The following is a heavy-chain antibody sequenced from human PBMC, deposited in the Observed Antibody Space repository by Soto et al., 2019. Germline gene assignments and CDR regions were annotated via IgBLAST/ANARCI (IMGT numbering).Heavy chain of an antibody. CDR2: LYYGRSA. J-gene: IGHJ4*02. V-gene: IGHV4-59*07. Sequence: QVQLQESGPGLVKTSDTLALTCAVSGDSISSYYCMWIRQPPGKGLESIGYLYYGRSANYNHSLKSRVPLTVDTSANQCSLTLSSMTAADTAVYYCALRSMAVVPEYWGQGTLVTVSS. D-gene: IGHD3-22*01. CDR1: GDSISSYY. CDR3: ALRSMAVVPEY.